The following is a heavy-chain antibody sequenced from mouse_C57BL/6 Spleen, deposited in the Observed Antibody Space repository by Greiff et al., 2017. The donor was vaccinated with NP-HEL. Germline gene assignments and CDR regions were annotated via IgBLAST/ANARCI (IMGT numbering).Heavy chain of an antibody. D-gene: IGHD2-2*01. CDR1: GYAFTNYL. CDR3: ARGWLRRGFDY. Sequence: VQLQQSGAELVRPGTSVKVSCKASGYAFTNYLIEWVKQRPGQGLEWIGVINPGSGGTNYNEKFKGKATLTADKSSSTAYMQLSSLTSEDSAVYFCARGWLRRGFDYWGQGTTLTVSS. V-gene: IGHV1-54*01. J-gene: IGHJ2*01. CDR2: INPGSGGT.